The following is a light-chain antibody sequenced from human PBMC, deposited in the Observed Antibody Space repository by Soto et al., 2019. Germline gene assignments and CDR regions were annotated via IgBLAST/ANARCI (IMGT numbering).Light chain of an antibody. Sequence: VTIFSTVTRSDDGRYNYVSCYQQHPGKAPKLTIYKVSKRPSVVPDRFSGSKSGNTASLTVSGLQAEDEAEYFCFSFTTATTHVFGTRNRVT. CDR2: KVS. CDR1: RSDDGRYNY. V-gene: IGLV2-8*01. J-gene: IGLJ1*01. CDR3: FSFTTATTHV.